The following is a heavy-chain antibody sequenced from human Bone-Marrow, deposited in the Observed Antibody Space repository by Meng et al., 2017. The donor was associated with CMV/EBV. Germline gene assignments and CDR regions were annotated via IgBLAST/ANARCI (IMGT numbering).Heavy chain of an antibody. J-gene: IGHJ6*02. Sequence: SVKVSCKASGGTFSSYAISWVRQAPGQGLEWMGGIIPILGIANYAQKFQGRVTITADKSTSTAYMELSSLRSEDTAVYYCARGRYYYDSSGYAYYYYGMDVWGQGTTVTVSS. CDR1: GGTFSSYA. D-gene: IGHD3-22*01. V-gene: IGHV1-69*10. CDR3: ARGRYYYDSSGYAYYYYGMDV. CDR2: IIPILGIA.